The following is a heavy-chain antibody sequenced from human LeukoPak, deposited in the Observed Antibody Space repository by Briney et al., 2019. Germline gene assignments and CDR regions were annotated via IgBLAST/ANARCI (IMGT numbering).Heavy chain of an antibody. D-gene: IGHD2-15*01. CDR2: IWYDGSNK. J-gene: IGHJ4*02. CDR3: AKAQKDIVVVVAATRNIEYYFDY. CDR1: GFTFSSYG. V-gene: IGHV3-33*06. Sequence: PGRSLRLSCAASGFTFSSYGMHWVRQAPGKGLEWVAVIWYDGSNKYYADSVKGRFTISRDNSKNTLYLQMNSLRAEDTAVYYCAKAQKDIVVVVAATRNIEYYFDYWGQGTLVTVSS.